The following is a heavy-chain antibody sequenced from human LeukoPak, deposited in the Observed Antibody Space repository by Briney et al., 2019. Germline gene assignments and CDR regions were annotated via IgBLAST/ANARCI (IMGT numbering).Heavy chain of an antibody. J-gene: IGHJ6*04. D-gene: IGHD3-10*01. CDR1: GGTFSSHA. CDR2: IIPIFGTA. CDR3: ATAPGGGSGSGYGMDV. V-gene: IGHV1-69*06. Sequence: GSSVKVSCKASGGTFSSHAISWVRQAPGQGLEWMGGIIPIFGTANYAQKFQGRVTITADKSTSTAYMELSSLRSEDTAVYYCATAPGGGSGSGYGMDVWGKGTTVTVSS.